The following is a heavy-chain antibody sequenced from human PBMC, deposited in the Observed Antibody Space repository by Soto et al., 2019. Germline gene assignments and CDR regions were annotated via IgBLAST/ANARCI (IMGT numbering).Heavy chain of an antibody. J-gene: IGHJ3*02. CDR3: ARDPHYTRNTGDAFDI. CDR2: ISSSSSTI. Sequence: LSLTCAASGFTFSSYSMNWVRQAPGKGLEWVSYISSSSSTIYYADSVKGRFTISRDNAKNSLYLQMNSLRAEDTAVYYCARDPHYTRNTGDAFDIWGQGTMVTVSS. V-gene: IGHV3-48*01. D-gene: IGHD4-4*01. CDR1: GFTFSSYS.